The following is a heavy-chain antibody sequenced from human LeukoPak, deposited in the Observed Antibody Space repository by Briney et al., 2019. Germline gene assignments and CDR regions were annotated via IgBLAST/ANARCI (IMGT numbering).Heavy chain of an antibody. CDR3: ARDHEDCSGGSCYGDDAFDI. D-gene: IGHD2-15*01. Sequence: ASVKVSCKASGYIFTDYHIHWVRQAPGQGLEWVGSINPKSGDTNYAQKLQGRVTMTTDTSTSTAYMELRSLRSDDTAVYYCARDHEDCSGGSCYGDDAFDIWGQGTMVTVSS. V-gene: IGHV1-18*04. CDR1: GYIFTDYH. J-gene: IGHJ3*02. CDR2: INPKSGDT.